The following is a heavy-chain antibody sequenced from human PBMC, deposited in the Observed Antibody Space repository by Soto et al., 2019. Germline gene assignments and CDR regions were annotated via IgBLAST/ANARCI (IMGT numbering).Heavy chain of an antibody. D-gene: IGHD2-15*01. J-gene: IGHJ4*02. V-gene: IGHV6-1*01. Sequence: LQAVALTAPRVGHGVSTTLAACTEIRLSPSRGLEWLGRTYYRSKGYNDYAVSVKSRITISPDTSKNQFSLQLNSVTPEDTAVYFCARDGGRYFFEKWGQGTLVTVSS. CDR1: GHGVSTTLAA. CDR2: TYYRSKGYN. CDR3: ARDGGRYFFEK.